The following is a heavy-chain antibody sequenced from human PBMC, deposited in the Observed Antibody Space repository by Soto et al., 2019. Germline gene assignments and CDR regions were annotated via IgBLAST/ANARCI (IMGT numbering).Heavy chain of an antibody. CDR2: VSGSGDAT. CDR3: AREMQGARYFDC. J-gene: IGHJ4*02. D-gene: IGHD1-26*01. CDR1: GLPFSSYA. Sequence: GGSLRLSCAASGLPFSSYAMSWVRQAPGKGLEWVSSVSGSGDATYYADSVKGRFTISTDNSKNTLYLQMNSLRAEDTAVYYCAREMQGARYFDCWGQGTLVTVSS. V-gene: IGHV3-23*01.